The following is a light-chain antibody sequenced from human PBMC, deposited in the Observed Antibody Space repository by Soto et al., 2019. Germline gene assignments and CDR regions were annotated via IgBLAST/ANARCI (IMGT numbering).Light chain of an antibody. CDR3: TSYVGNDIWV. CDR1: SSDVGAYKY. CDR2: KVT. V-gene: IGLV2-8*01. J-gene: IGLJ3*02. Sequence: QSALTQPPSASGSPGQSVTISGTGTSSDVGAYKYVSWYQQYTGKAPKLMIYKVTKRPSGVPDRFSGSKSGNTASLTVSGLQAEYEADYYCTSYVGNDIWVFGGGTKVTVL.